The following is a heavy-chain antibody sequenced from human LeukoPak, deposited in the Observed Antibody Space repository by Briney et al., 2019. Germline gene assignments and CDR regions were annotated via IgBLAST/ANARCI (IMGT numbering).Heavy chain of an antibody. CDR2: INHSGST. Sequence: SETLSLTCAVSGGSFSGYYWSWIRQPPGKGLEWIGEINHSGSTNYNPSLKSRVTISVDTSKNQFSLKLSSVTAADTAVYYCARELVDYDFWSGYYPKNYFDYWGQGTLVTVSS. J-gene: IGHJ4*02. CDR3: ARELVDYDFWSGYYPKNYFDY. CDR1: GGSFSGYY. V-gene: IGHV4-34*01. D-gene: IGHD3-3*01.